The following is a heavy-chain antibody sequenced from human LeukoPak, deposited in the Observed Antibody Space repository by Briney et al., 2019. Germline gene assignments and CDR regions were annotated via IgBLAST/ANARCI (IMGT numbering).Heavy chain of an antibody. J-gene: IGHJ4*02. CDR1: GFSFSSTA. D-gene: IGHD6-13*01. V-gene: IGHV3-23*01. CDR2: SGTDGDT. CDR3: AKKTPGTYPFDY. Sequence: GGSVRLSCAASGFSFSSTAMNWVRQAPGKGLEWVSASGTDGDTYYADSVQGRFTISRDNSRNTPYLQMTSLRADDTAVYYCAKKTPGTYPFDYWGQGTLVTVSP.